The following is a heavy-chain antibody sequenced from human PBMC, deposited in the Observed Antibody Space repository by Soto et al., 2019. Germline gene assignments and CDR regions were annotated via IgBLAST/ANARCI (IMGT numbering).Heavy chain of an antibody. V-gene: IGHV2-26*01. CDR1: GFSLSNARMG. D-gene: IGHD2-15*01. CDR3: ARTTVGQISYYYYGMAV. J-gene: IGHJ6*02. Sequence: QVTLKESGPVLVKPTETLTLTCTVSGFSLSNARMGVSWIRQPPGKALEWLAHIFSNDEKSYSTSLKSRLTISKDTSKSQVVLTITNIDPVDTATYFWARTTVGQISYYYYGMAVWGQGTTVTVSS. CDR2: IFSNDEK.